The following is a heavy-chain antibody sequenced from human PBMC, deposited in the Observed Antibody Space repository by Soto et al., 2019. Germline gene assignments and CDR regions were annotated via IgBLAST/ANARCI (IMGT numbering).Heavy chain of an antibody. CDR1: GYTFINDH. D-gene: IGHD5-12*01. J-gene: IGHJ4*02. CDR2: INTYNGMT. V-gene: IGHV1-18*01. CDR3: AKSPRGEMATD. Sequence: QVQLVQSGGEVKKPGASVTVSCKPSGYTFINDHITRVRQAPGPGLEWMAWINTYNGMTDYAQRFQGRVTMTRDTSTSTAYMELRNLGSDDTAVYFCAKSPRGEMATDWGQGTVVTVSS.